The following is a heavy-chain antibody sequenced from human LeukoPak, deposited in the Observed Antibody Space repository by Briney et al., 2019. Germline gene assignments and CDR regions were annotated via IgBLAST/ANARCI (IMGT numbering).Heavy chain of an antibody. V-gene: IGHV1-69*01. D-gene: IGHD4-17*01. Sequence: GSSVKVSCTASGGTFSSYAISWVRQAPGQGLEWMGGIIPIFGTANYAQKFQGRVTITADESTSTAYMELSSLRSEDTAVYYCARGPSHYGDYNYFDYWGQGTLVTVSS. CDR1: GGTFSSYA. CDR3: ARGPSHYGDYNYFDY. J-gene: IGHJ4*02. CDR2: IIPIFGTA.